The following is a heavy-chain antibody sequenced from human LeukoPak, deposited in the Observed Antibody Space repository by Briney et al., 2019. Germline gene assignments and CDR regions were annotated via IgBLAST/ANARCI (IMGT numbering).Heavy chain of an antibody. CDR1: GFALSTSRMR. Sequence: SGPALVKPKQTLTLNCTFSGFALSTSRMRVSWIRQPPGKALEWLARIDWDDDKFYSTSLKTRLTISKDTSKNQVVLTMTNMDPVDTATYYCARARGYSYGYFDYWGQGTLVTVSS. CDR3: ARARGYSYGYFDY. D-gene: IGHD5-18*01. CDR2: IDWDDDK. V-gene: IGHV2-70*04. J-gene: IGHJ4*02.